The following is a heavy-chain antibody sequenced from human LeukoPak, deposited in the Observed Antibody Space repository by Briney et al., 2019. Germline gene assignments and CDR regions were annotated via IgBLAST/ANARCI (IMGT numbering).Heavy chain of an antibody. V-gene: IGHV3-30*02. CDR2: IRYDGSNK. J-gene: IGHJ3*01. Sequence: GGSLRLSCAASGFTFSSYGMHWVRQAPGKGLEWVAFIRYDGSNKYYADSVKGRFTISRDNSKNTLYLQMNSLRAEDAAVYYCAKDAYSSSPDAFDFWGQGTMVTVSS. D-gene: IGHD6-6*01. CDR3: AKDAYSSSPDAFDF. CDR1: GFTFSSYG.